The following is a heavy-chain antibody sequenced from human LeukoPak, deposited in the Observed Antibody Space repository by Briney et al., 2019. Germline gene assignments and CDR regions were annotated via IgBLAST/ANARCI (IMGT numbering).Heavy chain of an antibody. J-gene: IGHJ4*02. D-gene: IGHD3-10*01. CDR3: ATPGGNYYGSGSYYNNVFDY. CDR1: GGSIHTYY. CDR2: VYYSGTT. Sequence: SETLFLTCSVSGGSIHTYYWTWIRQPPGEGLEWIGNVYYSGTTYYNPSLKSRLTISVDTSKNQFSLKLSSVTAADTAVYYCATPGGNYYGSGSYYNNVFDYWGQGTLVTVSS. V-gene: IGHV4-59*12.